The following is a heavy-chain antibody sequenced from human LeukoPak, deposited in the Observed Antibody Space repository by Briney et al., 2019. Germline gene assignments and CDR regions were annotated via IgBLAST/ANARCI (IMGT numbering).Heavy chain of an antibody. J-gene: IGHJ4*02. Sequence: GGSLRLSCAASGFTLNHSWMNWVRQAPGKGLEWVANMDPSGSEKRYVDSVKGRFTISKDNPGTSFYLGMNNLRADDTAIYYCAIWASGNYWGQGTLVTVSS. CDR2: MDPSGSEK. CDR3: AIWASGNY. D-gene: IGHD3-10*01. V-gene: IGHV3-7*01. CDR1: GFTLNHSW.